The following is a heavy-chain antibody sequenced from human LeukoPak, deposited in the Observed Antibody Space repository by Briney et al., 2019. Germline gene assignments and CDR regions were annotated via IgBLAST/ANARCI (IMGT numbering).Heavy chain of an antibody. CDR3: ASFYCSGGSCYQYFSYYYMDV. CDR1: GGSFSGYY. V-gene: IGHV4-34*01. CDR2: INHSGST. J-gene: IGHJ6*03. D-gene: IGHD2-15*01. Sequence: IPSETLSLTCAVYGGSFSGYYWSWIRQPPGKGLEWIGEINHSGSTNYNPSLKSRVTISVDTSKNQFSLKLSSVTAADTAVYYCASFYCSGGSCYQYFSYYYMDVWGKGTTVTISS.